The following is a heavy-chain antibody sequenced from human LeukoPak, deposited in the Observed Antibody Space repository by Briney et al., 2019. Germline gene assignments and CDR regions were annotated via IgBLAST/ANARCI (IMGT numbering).Heavy chain of an antibody. CDR1: GFSFSGHW. J-gene: IGHJ4*02. D-gene: IGHD1-26*01. Sequence: GGSLRLSCAASGFSFSGHWMNWVRQPPGKGLEWVANIKPDGSEKYYVDSVKGRFTISRDDAKRSLDLQMDSLRAEDTAIYYCAYRNTLDCWGQGTLVTVSS. CDR2: IKPDGSEK. CDR3: AYRNTLDC. V-gene: IGHV3-7*02.